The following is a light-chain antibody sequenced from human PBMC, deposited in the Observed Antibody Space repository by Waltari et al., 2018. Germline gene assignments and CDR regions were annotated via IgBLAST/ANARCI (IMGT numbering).Light chain of an antibody. Sequence: DIVMTQSPDSLAVSLGERATINCKSSQSVLYSSNNKNYLAWYQQKPGQPPKLLIYWASTRESGVPDRVSGSGSGTDFTLTISSLQAEDVAVYYCQQYYSTPPRTFGQGTKLEI. V-gene: IGKV4-1*01. CDR2: WAS. CDR3: QQYYSTPPRT. J-gene: IGKJ2*01. CDR1: QSVLYSSNNKNY.